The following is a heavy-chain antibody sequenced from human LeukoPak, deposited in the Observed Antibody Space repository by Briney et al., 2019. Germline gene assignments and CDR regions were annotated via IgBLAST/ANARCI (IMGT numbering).Heavy chain of an antibody. CDR3: ARDVGSIGELLFDY. J-gene: IGHJ4*02. V-gene: IGHV4-34*01. Sequence: ASETLSLTCAVYGGSFSGYYWSWIRQPPGKGLEWIGEINHSGSTNYNPSLKSRVTISVDTSKNQFSLKLSSVTAADTAVYYCARDVGSIGELLFDYWGQGTLVTVSS. CDR1: GGSFSGYY. CDR2: INHSGST. D-gene: IGHD3-10*01.